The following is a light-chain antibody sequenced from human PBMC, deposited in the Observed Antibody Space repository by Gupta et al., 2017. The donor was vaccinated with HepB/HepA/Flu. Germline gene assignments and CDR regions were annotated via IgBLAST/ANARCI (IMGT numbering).Light chain of an antibody. CDR3: DYLADTIRTVV. Sequence: QSALTQPPSVSAAPGQTFAISCSGSSSNIGIDIVNWYQQFPGTDNRRLIVLNHQRPSGVTDRVAYSTSGTYASPDLTVPQSEDEAEDDYDYLADTIRTVVLGGGTKMTVL. V-gene: IGLV1-44*01. CDR1: SSNIGIDI. J-gene: IGLJ2*01. CDR2: LNH.